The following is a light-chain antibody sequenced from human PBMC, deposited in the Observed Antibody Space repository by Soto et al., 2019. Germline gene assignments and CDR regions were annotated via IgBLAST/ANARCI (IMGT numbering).Light chain of an antibody. CDR3: QQYNSYWT. CDR2: AAS. CDR1: QSVSTY. V-gene: IGKV1-5*01. J-gene: IGKJ1*01. Sequence: DIQMTQSPSSLSASVGDRVTITCRASQSVSTYLTWYQQRLGEAPKLLSYAASTLQSGVPSRFSASGSGTEFTLTISSLQPDDFATYYCQQYNSYWTFGQGTKVDIK.